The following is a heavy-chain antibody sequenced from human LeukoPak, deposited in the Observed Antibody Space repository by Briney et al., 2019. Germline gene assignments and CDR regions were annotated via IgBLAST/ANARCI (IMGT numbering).Heavy chain of an antibody. V-gene: IGHV3-23*01. CDR3: AKDWAPDDSNDY. Sequence: GGSLRLSCAASGYTFSSYAMSWVRQAPGKGLEWVSAISGSGGSTYYADSVKGRFTISRDNSKNTLYLQMNSLRAEDTAVYYCAKDWAPDDSNDYWGQGTLVTVSS. CDR1: GYTFSSYA. CDR2: ISGSGGST. D-gene: IGHD1-1*01. J-gene: IGHJ4*02.